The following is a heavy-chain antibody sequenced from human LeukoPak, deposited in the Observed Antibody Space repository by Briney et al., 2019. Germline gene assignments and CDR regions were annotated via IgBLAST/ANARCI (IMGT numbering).Heavy chain of an antibody. CDR2: IYYSGST. CDR1: GGSISSSSYY. CDR3: ARDSGYYYMDV. V-gene: IGHV4-39*07. Sequence: SETLSLTCTVSGGSISSSSYYWGWIRQPPGKGLEWIGSIYYSGSTYYNPSLKSRVTISVDTSKNQFSLKLSSVTAADTAVYYCARDSGYYYMDVWGKGTTVTISS. J-gene: IGHJ6*03.